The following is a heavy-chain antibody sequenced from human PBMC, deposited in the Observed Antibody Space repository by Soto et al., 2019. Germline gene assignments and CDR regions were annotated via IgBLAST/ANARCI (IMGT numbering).Heavy chain of an antibody. CDR3: ARDLGLLKSLFDY. CDR2: IWDDGDKK. J-gene: IGHJ4*02. D-gene: IGHD3-16*01. CDR1: GFTFSDYG. V-gene: IGHV3-33*01. Sequence: PGGSLRLSCAASGFTFSDYGMHWVRQPPGKGLEWLASIWDDGDKKIYGDSVKGRFTASRDNSKGTLYLEMDSLRAEDTAVYYCARDLGLLKSLFDYWGQGTLVTVSS.